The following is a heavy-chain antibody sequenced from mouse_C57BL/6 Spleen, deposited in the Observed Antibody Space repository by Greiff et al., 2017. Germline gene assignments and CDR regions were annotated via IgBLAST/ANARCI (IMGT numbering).Heavy chain of an antibody. CDR1: GFTFSSYA. CDR2: ISSGGDYI. Sequence: VQLKESGEGLVKPGGSLKLSCAASGFTFSSYAMSWVRQTPEKRLEWVAYISSGGDYIYYADTVKGRFTISRDNARNTLYLQMSSLKSEDTAMYYCTRNYGSEDAMDYWGQGTSVTVSS. J-gene: IGHJ4*01. D-gene: IGHD1-1*01. CDR3: TRNYGSEDAMDY. V-gene: IGHV5-9-1*02.